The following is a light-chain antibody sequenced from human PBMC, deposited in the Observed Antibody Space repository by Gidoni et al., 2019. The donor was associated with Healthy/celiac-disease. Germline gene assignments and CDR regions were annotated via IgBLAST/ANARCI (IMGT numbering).Light chain of an antibody. Sequence: EIVLTQSPATLSLSPGERATLSCRASQSVSSYLAWYQQKPGQAPRLLIYDASNRATGIPARFSGSGSGTDFTLTISSLEPEDFAVYYCQQRSNWPPTWTFXQXTKVXIK. V-gene: IGKV3-11*01. CDR3: QQRSNWPPTWT. CDR2: DAS. J-gene: IGKJ1*01. CDR1: QSVSSY.